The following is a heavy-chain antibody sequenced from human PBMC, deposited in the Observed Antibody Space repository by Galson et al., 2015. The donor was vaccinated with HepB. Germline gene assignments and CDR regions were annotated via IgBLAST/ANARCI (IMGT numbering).Heavy chain of an antibody. J-gene: IGHJ6*02. CDR2: IYPGDSNT. Sequence: QSGAEVKKPGESLKISCRGSGYSFSSYWIVWVRQMPGKGLEWRGIIYPGDSNTRYSSSFQGQVTISADKSISTAYLQWSSLKASDTAMYYCARHLVLTGFGSGTNSDYYCMDVWGQGTTVTVSS. V-gene: IGHV5-51*01. CDR1: GYSFSSYW. D-gene: IGHD2-15*01. CDR3: ARHLVLTGFGSGTNSDYYCMDV.